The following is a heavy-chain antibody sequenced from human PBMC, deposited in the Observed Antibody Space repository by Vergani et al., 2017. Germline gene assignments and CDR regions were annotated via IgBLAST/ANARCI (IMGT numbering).Heavy chain of an antibody. CDR2: IIPIFGTA. V-gene: IGHV1-69*01. J-gene: IGHJ6*03. CDR1: GGTFSSYA. D-gene: IGHD5-12*01. Sequence: QVQLVQSGAEVKKPGSSVKVSCKASGGTFSSYAISWVRQAPGQGLEWMGGIIPIFGTANYAQKFQGRVTITADESTSTAYMELSSLRSEDTAVYYCAREGRGGYSGYEENYYFYYYMDVWGKGTTVTVSS. CDR3: AREGRGGYSGYEENYYFYYYMDV.